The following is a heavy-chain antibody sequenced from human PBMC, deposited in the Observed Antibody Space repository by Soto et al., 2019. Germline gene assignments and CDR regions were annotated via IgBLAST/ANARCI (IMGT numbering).Heavy chain of an antibody. V-gene: IGHV3-23*01. D-gene: IGHD6-19*01. CDR2: ISGSGGST. J-gene: IGHJ4*02. Sequence: GGSLRLSCAASGFTFSSYAMSWVRQAPGKGLEWVSAISGSGGSTYYADSVKGRFTISRDNSKNTLYLQMDSLRAKDTAVYYCAKSSGWARYYFDYWGQGTLVTVSS. CDR3: AKSSGWARYYFDY. CDR1: GFTFSSYA.